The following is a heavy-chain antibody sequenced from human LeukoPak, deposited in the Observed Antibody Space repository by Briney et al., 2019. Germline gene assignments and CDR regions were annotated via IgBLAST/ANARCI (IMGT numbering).Heavy chain of an antibody. CDR3: ARGTMSDAFDI. CDR1: GFTFSSYA. V-gene: IGHV3-23*01. Sequence: TGGSLRLSCAASGFTFSSYAMSWVRQAPGKGLEWVSAISGSGGSTYYADSVKGRFTSSRDDSKNTLYLQMTRLRAEDTAIYFCARGTMSDAFDIWGQGTMVIVSS. D-gene: IGHD3-22*01. CDR2: ISGSGGST. J-gene: IGHJ3*02.